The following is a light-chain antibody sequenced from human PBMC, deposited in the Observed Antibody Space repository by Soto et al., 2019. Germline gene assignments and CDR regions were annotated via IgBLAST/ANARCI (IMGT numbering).Light chain of an antibody. CDR2: EGN. CDR3: GSYAGTNTFV. J-gene: IGLJ1*01. CDR1: SSDVGSYNL. Sequence: QSVLTQPASVSGSPGQSITISCTGTSSDVGSYNLVSWYQQHPGKAPKLMIYEGNKRPSGVSNRLSGSKSANTASLTIAGLQTEDEADYYCGSYAGTNTFVFGTGTKHTVL. V-gene: IGLV2-23*01.